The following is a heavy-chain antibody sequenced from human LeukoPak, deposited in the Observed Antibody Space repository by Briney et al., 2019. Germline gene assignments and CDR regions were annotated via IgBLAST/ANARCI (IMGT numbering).Heavy chain of an antibody. CDR1: GFTFSNYW. J-gene: IGHJ4*02. D-gene: IGHD3-3*01. Sequence: GGSLRLSCATSGFTFSNYWMTWVRQAPGKGLEWVATIKQDGSEKYSVDSVKGRFTISRDNAKNSLYPQLNSLRAEDTAVYYCARDRSTDFWSGYYTNYFDYWGQGTLVTVSS. CDR2: IKQDGSEK. V-gene: IGHV3-7*01. CDR3: ARDRSTDFWSGYYTNYFDY.